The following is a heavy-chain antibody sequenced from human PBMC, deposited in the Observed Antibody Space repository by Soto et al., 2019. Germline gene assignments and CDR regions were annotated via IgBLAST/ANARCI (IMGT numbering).Heavy chain of an antibody. CDR2: ITGTGVSI. V-gene: IGHV3-23*01. J-gene: IGHJ4*02. CDR3: AKDSIPYSSSYDLDH. CDR1: GFSFSGFA. D-gene: IGHD6-6*01. Sequence: EVQLLESGGGLVQPGGSLRLSCVASGFSFSGFAMSWVRQAPGKGLVWVSSITGTGVSIYYADSVRGRFTISRDNSKNRLYLLMSSLRAEDTARYYCAKDSIPYSSSYDLDHWGRGALVTVSS.